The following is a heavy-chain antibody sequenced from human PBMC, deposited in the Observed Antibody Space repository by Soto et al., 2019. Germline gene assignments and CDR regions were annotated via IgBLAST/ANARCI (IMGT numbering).Heavy chain of an antibody. J-gene: IGHJ2*01. CDR1: GCTFSSYT. D-gene: IGHD2-2*01. V-gene: IGHV1-69*08. Sequence: QVQLVQSGAEVKKPGSSVKVSCKASGCTFSSYTISWVRQSPGHGLEGMGRIIPFLGLPNYAQKFQGRVTITAEKSTSTAYTGLSSLRSEDTAVYYCARDRCSSTACARGYWCFELWGRSTLVTVTS. CDR2: IIPFLGLP. CDR3: ARDRCSSTACARGYWCFEL.